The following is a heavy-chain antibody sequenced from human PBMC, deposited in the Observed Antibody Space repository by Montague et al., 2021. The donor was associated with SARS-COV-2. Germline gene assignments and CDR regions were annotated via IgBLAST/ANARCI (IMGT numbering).Heavy chain of an antibody. CDR2: IYWDXDK. Sequence: PALVKPTQTLTLTCTFSGFSLSTSGVGVGWIRQPPGKALEWLALIYWDXDKRYSPSLKSRLTITKDTSKNQVVLTMTNMDPVDTATYYCAHSGVGYFYYGMDVWGQGTTVTVSS. CDR1: GFSLSTSGVG. D-gene: IGHD3-3*01. V-gene: IGHV2-5*02. CDR3: AHSGVGYFYYGMDV. J-gene: IGHJ6*02.